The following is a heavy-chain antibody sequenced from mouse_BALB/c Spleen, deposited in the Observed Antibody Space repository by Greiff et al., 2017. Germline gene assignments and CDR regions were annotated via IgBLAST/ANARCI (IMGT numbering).Heavy chain of an antibody. CDR1: GFNIKDTY. CDR2: IDPANGNT. J-gene: IGHJ3*01. Sequence: VHVKQSGAELVKPGASVKLSCTASGFNIKDTYMHWVKQRPEQGLEWIGRIDPANGNTKYDPKFQGKATITADTSSNTAYLQLSSLTSEDTAVYYCARHPFAYWGQGTLVTVSA. CDR3: ARHPFAY. V-gene: IGHV14-3*02.